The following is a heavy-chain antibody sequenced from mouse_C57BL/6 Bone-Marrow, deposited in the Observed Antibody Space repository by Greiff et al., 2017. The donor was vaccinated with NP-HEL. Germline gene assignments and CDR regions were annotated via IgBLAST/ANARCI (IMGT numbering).Heavy chain of an antibody. D-gene: IGHD3-2*02. V-gene: IGHV1-15*01. CDR1: GYTFTDYE. Sequence: QVQLKESGAELVRPGASVTLSCKASGYTFTDYEMHWVKQTPVHGLEWIGAIDPETGGTAYNQKFKGKAILTADKSSSTAYMELRSLTSEDSAVYYYTRDQLSSGEGGFAYWGQGTLVTVSA. CDR2: IDPETGGT. J-gene: IGHJ3*01. CDR3: TRDQLSSGEGGFAY.